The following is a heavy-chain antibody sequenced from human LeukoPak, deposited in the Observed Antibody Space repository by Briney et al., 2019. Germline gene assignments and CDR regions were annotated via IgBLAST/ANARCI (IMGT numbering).Heavy chain of an antibody. CDR1: GFTFSSYA. J-gene: IGHJ3*02. CDR3: ARASFWSAYFDALDI. V-gene: IGHV3-23*01. Sequence: PGGSLRLSCAASGFTFSSYAMSWVRQAPGKGLEWVSAISGNGDSTYFADSVKGRFTISRDSSKNTLYLQMNSLRAEDTAVFYCARASFWSAYFDALDIWGQGTMVTVSS. D-gene: IGHD3-3*01. CDR2: ISGNGDST.